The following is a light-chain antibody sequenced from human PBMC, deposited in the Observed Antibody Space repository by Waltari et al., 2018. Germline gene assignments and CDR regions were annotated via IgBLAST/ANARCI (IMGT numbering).Light chain of an antibody. CDR1: SSNIGAGYD. V-gene: IGLV1-40*01. CDR3: QSYDSSLSGSRV. CDR2: GNR. Sequence: QSVLTQPPSVSGAPGQRVTISCTGSSSNIGAGYDVHWYQQPPGTAPKPLMDGNRKRPSGGTDRVSGSKSGTAASLAITGLQAEDEADYYCQSYDSSLSGSRVFGGGTKLTVL. J-gene: IGLJ2*01.